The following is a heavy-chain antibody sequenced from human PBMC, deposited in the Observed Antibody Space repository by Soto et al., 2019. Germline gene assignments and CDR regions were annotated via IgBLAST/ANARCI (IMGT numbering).Heavy chain of an antibody. Sequence: SSVKVYCTTLGGTFSTFGICWGRQAPGQGLEGMGGIIPFFGTARYSQKFEDRITITADESTNTVYMDLRSLTSADTAIYYCAKSAPMDAGDKYYYDFWGQGALVTVSS. CDR2: IIPFFGTA. CDR3: AKSAPMDAGDKYYYDF. J-gene: IGHJ4*02. CDR1: GGTFSTFG. D-gene: IGHD4-17*01. V-gene: IGHV1-69*01.